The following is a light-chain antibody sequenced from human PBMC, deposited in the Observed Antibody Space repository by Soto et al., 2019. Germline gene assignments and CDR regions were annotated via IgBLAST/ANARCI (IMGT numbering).Light chain of an antibody. CDR2: GAS. Sequence: EIVLTQSQGTLSLSPGERATLSCRASQSVTSSYLAWWQQKPGQAPRLLIYGASSRATGIPARFSASGFGADFTLTISGLEPEDFAVYYCQHRSNWPITFGQGTRLEIK. J-gene: IGKJ5*01. CDR1: QSVTSSY. V-gene: IGKV3D-20*02. CDR3: QHRSNWPIT.